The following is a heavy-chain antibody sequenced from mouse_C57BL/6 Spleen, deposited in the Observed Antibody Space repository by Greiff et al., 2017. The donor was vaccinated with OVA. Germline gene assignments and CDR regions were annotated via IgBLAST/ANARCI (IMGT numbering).Heavy chain of an antibody. CDR2: IYPRSGNT. J-gene: IGHJ2*01. CDR1: GYTFTSYG. V-gene: IGHV1-81*01. D-gene: IGHD4-1*01. CDR3: ARDNKLGYYFDD. Sequence: QVQLQQSGAELARPGASVKLSCKASGYTFTSYGISWVKQRTGQGLEWIGEIYPRSGNTYYTEKFKGKATLTADKSSSTAYMELRSLTSADSSFYVCARDNKLGYYFDDWGQGTTLTVSS.